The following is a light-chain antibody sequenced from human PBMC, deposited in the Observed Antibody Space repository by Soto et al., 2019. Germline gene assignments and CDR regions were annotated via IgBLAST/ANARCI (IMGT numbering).Light chain of an antibody. CDR3: CSYAGSSTVV. J-gene: IGLJ2*01. CDR2: EGS. CDR1: SSDIGSYNL. V-gene: IGLV2-23*01. Sequence: QSVLTQPASVSGSPGQSITISCTGTSSDIGSYNLVSWYQHHPGKAPKLIIYEGSKRPSGVSNRFSGSKSGNTASLTISGLQAEDEADYYCCSYAGSSTVVFGGGTKVTVL.